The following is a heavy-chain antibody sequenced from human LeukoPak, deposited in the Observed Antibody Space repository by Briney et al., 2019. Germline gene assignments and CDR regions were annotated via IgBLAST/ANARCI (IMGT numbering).Heavy chain of an antibody. D-gene: IGHD3-22*01. J-gene: IGHJ4*02. V-gene: IGHV3-30*02. CDR2: IRYDGSNT. CDR1: GFTFSSYG. CDR3: AKDGYYYDSSGYYYFDY. Sequence: PGGSLRLSCAASGFTFSSYGMHWVRQAPGKGLEWVAFIRYDGSNTYYVDSVKGRFTISTDNSKNTLYLQMNSLRAEDTAVYYCAKDGYYYDSSGYYYFDYWGQGTLVTVSS.